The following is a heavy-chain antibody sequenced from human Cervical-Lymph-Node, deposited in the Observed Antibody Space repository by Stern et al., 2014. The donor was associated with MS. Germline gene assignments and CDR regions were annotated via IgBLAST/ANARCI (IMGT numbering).Heavy chain of an antibody. D-gene: IGHD3-10*01. J-gene: IGHJ6*02. Sequence: QLQLQESGPGLVKPSQTLSLTCSVSGDSISTGSYFWTWIRQPAGKGLEWMGRIYTSGTTHYNPSLKSRVTISLDTSKNHFSLNLPSVTAADTAVYFCARFGYYYYYDMDVWGQGTTVTVSS. V-gene: IGHV4-61*02. CDR2: IYTSGTT. CDR1: GDSISTGSYF. CDR3: ARFGYYYYYDMDV.